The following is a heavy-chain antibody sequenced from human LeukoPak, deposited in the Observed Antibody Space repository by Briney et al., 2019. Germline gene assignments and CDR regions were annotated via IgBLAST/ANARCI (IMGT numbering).Heavy chain of an antibody. J-gene: IGHJ5*02. CDR3: ARRSDGDYADWFDP. CDR1: GGSISSYY. V-gene: IGHV4-4*09. D-gene: IGHD4-17*01. Sequence: PSETLSLTCTVSGGSISSYYWSWIRQPPGKGLEWIGYIYTSGSTNYNPSLKSRVTISVDTSKNQFSLKLSSVTAADTAVYYCARRSDGDYADWFDPWGQGTPVTVSS. CDR2: IYTSGST.